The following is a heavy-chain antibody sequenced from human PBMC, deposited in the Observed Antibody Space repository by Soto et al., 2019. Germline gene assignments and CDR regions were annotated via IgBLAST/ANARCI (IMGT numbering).Heavy chain of an antibody. D-gene: IGHD7-27*01. V-gene: IGHV3-7*03. CDR2: INEDGAAK. J-gene: IGHJ4*02. Sequence: AGVSLRLSCTASGFSFSTYWLSWLRQAPGKGLEWVARINEDGAAKYYVDPVKGRFTVSRDNTKNSLYLQMNSLTADDTAVYYCARGGHWADDYWGKGTPVTVSS. CDR1: GFSFSTYW. CDR3: ARGGHWADDY.